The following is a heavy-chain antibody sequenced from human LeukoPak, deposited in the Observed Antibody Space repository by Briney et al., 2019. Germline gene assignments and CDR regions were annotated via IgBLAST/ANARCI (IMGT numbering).Heavy chain of an antibody. V-gene: IGHV4-61*02. Sequence: PSQTLSLTCTVSGGSISSGSYYWSWIRQPAGKGLEWIGRIYTSGSTNYNPSLKSRVTISVDTSKNQFSLKLSSVTAADTAVYYCARDFGEYCSGGSCQRDYYYGMDVWGQGTTVTVSS. CDR2: IYTSGST. D-gene: IGHD2-15*01. J-gene: IGHJ6*02. CDR1: GGSISSGSYY. CDR3: ARDFGEYCSGGSCQRDYYYGMDV.